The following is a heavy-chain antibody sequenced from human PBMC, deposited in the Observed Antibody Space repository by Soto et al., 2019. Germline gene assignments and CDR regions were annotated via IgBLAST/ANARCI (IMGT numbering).Heavy chain of an antibody. J-gene: IGHJ4*02. V-gene: IGHV3-9*01. CDR2: ISWNSGSI. CDR1: GFTFDDYA. D-gene: IGHD6-19*01. CDR3: AKDAFDIAVAGIIDY. Sequence: EVQLVESGGGLVQPGRSLRLSCAASGFTFDDYAMHWVRQAPGKGLEWVSGISWNSGSIGYADSVKGRFTISRDNAKNSLYLQMNSLRAEDTALYYFAKDAFDIAVAGIIDYWGQGTLVTVSS.